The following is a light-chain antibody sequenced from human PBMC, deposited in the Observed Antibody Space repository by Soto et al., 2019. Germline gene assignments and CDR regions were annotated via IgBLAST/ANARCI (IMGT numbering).Light chain of an antibody. J-gene: IGLJ3*02. CDR2: DVT. V-gene: IGLV2-11*01. CDR3: CSYAGTYTLWV. Sequence: QSALTQPRSVSGSPGQSVTISCTGTSSDVGGYNFVSWYQQYPGKAPKVIIYDVTKRPSGVPDRFSGSKSGNTASLTISGLQAEDEADYFCCSYAGTYTLWVFGGGTKLTV. CDR1: SSDVGGYNF.